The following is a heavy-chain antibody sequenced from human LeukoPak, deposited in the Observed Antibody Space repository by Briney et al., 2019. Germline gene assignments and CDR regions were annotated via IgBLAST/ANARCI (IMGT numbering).Heavy chain of an antibody. CDR3: ALINGDFP. CDR1: GFTFSSYD. V-gene: IGHV3-30*02. CDR2: IRSDGGNK. Sequence: GGSLRLSCAASGFTFSSYDIHWVRQAPGKGLEWVAFIRSDGGNKYYVDSVKGRFTVSRDNSKSTLYLQMNSLRAEDTAVYYCALINGDFPWGQGTLVTVSS. J-gene: IGHJ5*02. D-gene: IGHD4-17*01.